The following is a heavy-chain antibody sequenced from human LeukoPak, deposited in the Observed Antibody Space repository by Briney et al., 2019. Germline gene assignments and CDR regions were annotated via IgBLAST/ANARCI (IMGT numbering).Heavy chain of an antibody. J-gene: IGHJ4*02. CDR1: GFTFDDYA. CDR2: ISWNSGSI. D-gene: IGHD4-17*01. CDR3: AKDRTPLDDYGDILDY. V-gene: IGHV3-9*01. Sequence: GRSLRLSCAASGFTFDDYAMHWVRQAPGKGLEWVSGISWNSGSIGYADSVKGRFTISRDNAKNSLYLQMNSLRAEDTALYYCAKDRTPLDDYGDILDYWGQGTLVTVSS.